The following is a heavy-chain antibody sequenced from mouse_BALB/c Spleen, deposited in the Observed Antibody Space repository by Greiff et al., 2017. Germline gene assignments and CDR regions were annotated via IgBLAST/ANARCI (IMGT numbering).Heavy chain of an antibody. CDR1: GFTFSSFG. CDR2: ISSGSSTI. J-gene: IGHJ4*01. V-gene: IGHV5-17*02. Sequence: DVQLVESGGGLVQPGGSRKLSCAASGFTFSSFGMHWVRQAPEKGLEWVAYISSGSSTIYYADTVKGRFTISRDNPKNTLFLQMTSLRSEDTAMYYCAREYGNYYAMDYWGQGTSVTVSS. D-gene: IGHD2-10*02. CDR3: AREYGNYYAMDY.